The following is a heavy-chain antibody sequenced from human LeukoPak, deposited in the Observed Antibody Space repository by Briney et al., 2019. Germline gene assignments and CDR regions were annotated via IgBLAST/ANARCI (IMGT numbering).Heavy chain of an antibody. CDR3: ATGYCSSTSCRFDY. Sequence: ASVKVSCKVSGYTLTELSMHWVRQAPGKGLEWMGGFDPEDGETIYAQKFQGRVTMTEDTSTDTAYMELSSLRSEDTAVYYCATGYCSSTSCRFDYWGQGTLVTVSS. CDR1: GYTLTELS. D-gene: IGHD2-2*01. CDR2: FDPEDGET. J-gene: IGHJ4*02. V-gene: IGHV1-24*01.